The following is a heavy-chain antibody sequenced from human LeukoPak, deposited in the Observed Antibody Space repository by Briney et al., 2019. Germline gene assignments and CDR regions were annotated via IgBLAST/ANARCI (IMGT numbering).Heavy chain of an antibody. V-gene: IGHV3-30*02. Sequence: PGGSLRLSCAASGFTFSSYGMHWVRQAPGKGLEWVAFIRYDGSNKYYADSVKGRFTISRDNSKNTLYLQINSLRAEDTAVYYCAKSSGGTAYYYYMDVWGKGTTVIVSS. J-gene: IGHJ6*03. CDR3: AKSSGGTAYYYYMDV. CDR1: GFTFSSYG. D-gene: IGHD6-6*01. CDR2: IRYDGSNK.